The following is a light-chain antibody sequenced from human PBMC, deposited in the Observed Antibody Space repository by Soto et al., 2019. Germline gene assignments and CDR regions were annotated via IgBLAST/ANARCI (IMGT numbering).Light chain of an antibody. V-gene: IGLV1-51*01. Sequence: QSVLTQPPSVSAAPGQKVTISCSGSSSNIGQNYVSWYQQLPGTAPKLLIYGDNEPPAGTPERFSGSKSGTSATLGITGLQSGDEADYYCGTWDSSLRAGVFGGGTKVTVL. J-gene: IGLJ2*01. CDR1: SSNIGQNY. CDR2: GDN. CDR3: GTWDSSLRAGV.